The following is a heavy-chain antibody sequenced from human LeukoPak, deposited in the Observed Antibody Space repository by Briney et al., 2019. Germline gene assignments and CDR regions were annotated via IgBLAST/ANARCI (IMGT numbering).Heavy chain of an antibody. D-gene: IGHD3-9*01. CDR3: AIKHQYANYDLLTGELNS. CDR1: GYTLTDLS. Sequence: ASVKVSCKVSGYTLTDLSIHWVRQAPGKGLEWMGGFDPEDGDTFYALRFQGRVTMTEDTSTDTAYMELSSLRSEDTAVYYCAIKHQYANYDLLTGELNSWGQGTLVTVSS. V-gene: IGHV1-24*01. J-gene: IGHJ4*02. CDR2: FDPEDGDT.